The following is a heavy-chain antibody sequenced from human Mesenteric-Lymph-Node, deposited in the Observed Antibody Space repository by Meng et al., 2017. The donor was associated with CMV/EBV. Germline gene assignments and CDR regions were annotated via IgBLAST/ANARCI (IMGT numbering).Heavy chain of an antibody. CDR1: GDSFRNSG. CDR3: AAGIVVVPAAIQGRYYAMDV. Sequence: ASVKVSCKASGDSFRNSGFGWVRQAPGQGLEWMGIINPSGGSTSYAQKFQGRVTMTRDTSTSTVYMELSSLRSEDTAVYYCAAGIVVVPAAIQGRYYAMDVWGQGTTVTVSS. CDR2: INPSGGST. V-gene: IGHV1-46*01. J-gene: IGHJ6*02. D-gene: IGHD2-2*02.